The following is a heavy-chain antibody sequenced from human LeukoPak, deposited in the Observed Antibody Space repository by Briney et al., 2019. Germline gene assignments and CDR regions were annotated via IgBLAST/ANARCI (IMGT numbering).Heavy chain of an antibody. CDR1: GGSISSYY. CDR3: ARWSGSVTARNYYYYMDV. Sequence: SETLSLTCTVSGGSISSYYWSWIRQPPGKGLEWIGYVYYSGSTNYNPSLRTRVTISVDASRNQFSLNLSSVTAADTAVYYCARWSGSVTARNYYYYMDVWGEGTTVTVSS. D-gene: IGHD6-6*01. J-gene: IGHJ6*03. CDR2: VYYSGST. V-gene: IGHV4-59*08.